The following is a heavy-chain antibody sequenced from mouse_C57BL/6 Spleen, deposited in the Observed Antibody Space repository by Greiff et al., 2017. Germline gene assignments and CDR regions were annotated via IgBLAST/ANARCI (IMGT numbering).Heavy chain of an antibody. CDR3: ASHYYGSSFWYFGV. Sequence: VHLVESGPGLVAPSQSLSITCTVSGFSLTSYAISWVRQPPGKGLEWLGVIWTGGGTNYNSALKSRLSISKDNSKSQVFLKMNSLRTDDTARYYCASHYYGSSFWYFGVWGTGTTVTVSS. D-gene: IGHD1-1*01. CDR1: GFSLTSYA. V-gene: IGHV2-9-1*01. CDR2: IWTGGGT. J-gene: IGHJ1*03.